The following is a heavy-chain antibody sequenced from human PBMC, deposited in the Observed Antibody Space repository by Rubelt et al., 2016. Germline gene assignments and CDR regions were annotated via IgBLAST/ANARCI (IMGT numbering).Heavy chain of an antibody. CDR1: GYSITKGFH. J-gene: IGHJ4*02. CDR2: IHHGGNT. D-gene: IGHD2-2*01. V-gene: IGHV4-38-2*02. Sequence: QVQLQESGPGLVKPPETLSLTCTVSGYSITKGFHWGWIRQPPGKGLEWIGNIHHGGNTYYNPSLKSRVTIPVNTSTNQFSLKLSSVTAADTAVYYCARVNIVVVPSANFDYWGQGTLVTVSS. CDR3: ARVNIVVVPSANFDY.